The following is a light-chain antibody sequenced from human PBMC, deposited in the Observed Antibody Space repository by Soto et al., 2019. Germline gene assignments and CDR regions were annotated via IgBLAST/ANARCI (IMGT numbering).Light chain of an antibody. Sequence: LTQPASVSGSPGQSITISCTGTSSDVGGYNYVSWYQQHPGDAPKLMIYHVSNRPSGVSNRFSGSKSGNTASLTISGLQAEDEADYYCSSYTSTTAYIFGTGTKVTVL. CDR2: HVS. CDR3: SSYTSTTAYI. CDR1: SSDVGGYNY. J-gene: IGLJ1*01. V-gene: IGLV2-14*03.